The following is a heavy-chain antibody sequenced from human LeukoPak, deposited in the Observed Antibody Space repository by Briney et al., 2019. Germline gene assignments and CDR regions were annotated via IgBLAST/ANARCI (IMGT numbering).Heavy chain of an antibody. Sequence: GGSLRLSCAASGVSFSNYIMNWVRQAPGKGLEWVASISATSAYIWYADSVRGRFTISRDNANNSLDLQMNSLRAEDTAVYYCARGYLGRTTSSDCCPLDYWARESWSPSPQ. V-gene: IGHV3-21*04. CDR3: ARGYLGRTTSSDCCPLDY. J-gene: IGHJ4*02. CDR2: ISATSAYI. D-gene: IGHD1-14*01. CDR1: GVSFSNYI.